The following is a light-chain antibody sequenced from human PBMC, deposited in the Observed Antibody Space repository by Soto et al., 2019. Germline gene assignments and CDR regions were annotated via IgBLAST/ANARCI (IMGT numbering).Light chain of an antibody. CDR1: SSDVGGYNY. J-gene: IGLJ1*01. V-gene: IGLV2-11*01. CDR2: DVS. Sequence: QSALTQPRSVSGSPGQSVTISCTGNSSDVGGYNYVSWYQQHPGKAPKLMIYDVSKRPSGVPDRFSGSKSGNTASLTISGLQAEDEADYYCCSYAGSYTLYVFGNGTKVTVL. CDR3: CSYAGSYTLYV.